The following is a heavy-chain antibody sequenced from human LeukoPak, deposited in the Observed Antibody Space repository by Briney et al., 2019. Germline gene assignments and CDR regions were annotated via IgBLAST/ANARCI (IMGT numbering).Heavy chain of an antibody. J-gene: IGHJ4*02. CDR1: GASTSNSSYY. CDR3: ARDDVRSGYYGY. V-gene: IGHV4-39*07. Sequence: PSETLSLTCSVSGASTSNSSYYWGWIRQPPGKGLEWIGSIYYSGSTYYNTSLKSRVTISVDTSKNQFSLKLSSVTAADTAVYYCARDDVRSGYYGYWGQGTLVTVSS. CDR2: IYYSGST. D-gene: IGHD3-3*01.